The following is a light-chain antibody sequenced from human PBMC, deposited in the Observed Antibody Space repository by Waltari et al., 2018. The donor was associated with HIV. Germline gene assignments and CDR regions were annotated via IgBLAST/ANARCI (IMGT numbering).Light chain of an antibody. CDR3: SSYAGSNNLL. CDR2: EVS. CDR1: SSDVGRYNF. J-gene: IGLJ2*01. V-gene: IGLV2-8*01. Sequence: QSALTQPPPASGSPGQAVTISCTGTSSDVGRYNFVPWYKQHPGKAPKLLIFEVSKRPSGVPDRFSGSKSGNTASLTVSGLQPEDEADYYCSSYAGSNNLLFGGGTKLTVL.